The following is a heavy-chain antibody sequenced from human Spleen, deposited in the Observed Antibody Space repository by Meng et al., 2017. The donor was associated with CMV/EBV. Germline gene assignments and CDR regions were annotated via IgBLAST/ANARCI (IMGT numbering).Heavy chain of an antibody. CDR1: GYSVGTYG. CDR2: ISGDNGNT. CDR3: ARDLTTLTSNTFDY. V-gene: IGHV1-18*01. J-gene: IGHJ4*02. D-gene: IGHD4-17*01. Sequence: SGYSVGTYGISWVRQAPGQGLEWMGRISGDNGNTNYAQKFQGRVTMTTDISTSTAYMELRGLRSDDTAVYYCARDLTTLTSNTFDYWGQGMLVTVSS.